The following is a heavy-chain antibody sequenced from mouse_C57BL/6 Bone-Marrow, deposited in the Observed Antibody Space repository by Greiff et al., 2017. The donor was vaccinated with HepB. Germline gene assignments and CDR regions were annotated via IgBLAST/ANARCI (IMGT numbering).Heavy chain of an antibody. CDR2: IYPRDGST. V-gene: IGHV1-85*01. J-gene: IGHJ2*01. CDR1: GYTFTSYD. Sequence: LEESGPELVKPGASVKLSCKASGYTFTSYDINWVKQRPGQGLEWIGWIYPRDGSTKYNEKFKGKATLTVDTSSSTAYMELHSLTSEDSAVYFCARRPLYYYGSSYPFDYWGQGTTLTVSS. D-gene: IGHD1-1*01. CDR3: ARRPLYYYGSSYPFDY.